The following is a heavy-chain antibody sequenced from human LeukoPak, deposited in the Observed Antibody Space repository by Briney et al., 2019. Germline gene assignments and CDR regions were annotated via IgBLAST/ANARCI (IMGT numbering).Heavy chain of an antibody. J-gene: IGHJ4*02. V-gene: IGHV1-2*02. Sequence: ASVKVSCKASGHTFTGHYIHWVRQAPGQGLEWMGWINPNSGGTNYAQKFQGRVTMTRDRSINTAYMDLRSLTYDDTAVYYCARDKPAEAALDFWGQGTLVTVSS. CDR1: GHTFTGHY. CDR3: ARDKPAEAALDF. CDR2: INPNSGGT.